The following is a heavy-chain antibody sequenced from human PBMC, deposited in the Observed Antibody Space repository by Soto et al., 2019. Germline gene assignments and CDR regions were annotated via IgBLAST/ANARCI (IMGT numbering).Heavy chain of an antibody. CDR2: IYYSGST. CDR1: GGSISSYY. J-gene: IGHJ6*03. V-gene: IGHV4-59*01. Sequence: SETLSLTCTVSGGSISSYYWSWIRQPPGKGLEWIGYIYYSGSTNYNPSLKSRVTISVDTSKNQFSLNLSSVTAADTAVYYCARGDYYYYIDVWGKGTTVTVSS. CDR3: ARGDYYYYIDV.